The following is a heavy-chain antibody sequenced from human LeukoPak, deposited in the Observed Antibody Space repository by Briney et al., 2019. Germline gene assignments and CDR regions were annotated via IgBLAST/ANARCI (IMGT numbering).Heavy chain of an antibody. CDR3: ARMAARSDY. D-gene: IGHD6-6*01. CDR2: INHSGST. J-gene: IGHJ4*02. V-gene: IGHV4-34*01. Sequence: SETLSLTCAVYGGSFSGYYWSWIRQPPGKGLEWIGEINHSGSTNYNPSLKSRVTISVDTSKNQFSLKLSSVTAADTAVYYCARMAARSDYWGQGTLVTVSS. CDR1: GGSFSGYY.